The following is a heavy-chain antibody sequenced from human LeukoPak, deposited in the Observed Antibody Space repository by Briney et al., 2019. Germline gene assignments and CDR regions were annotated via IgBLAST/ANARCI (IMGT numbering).Heavy chain of an antibody. D-gene: IGHD2-2*01. CDR2: IIPIFGTA. CDR3: AGSHCSSTSCYYYYYMDV. CDR1: GGTFSSYA. V-gene: IGHV1-69*05. Sequence: GASVKVSCKASGGTFSSYAISWVRQAPGQGLEWMGGIIPIFGTANYAQKFQGRVTITTDESTSTAYMELSSLRSEDTAVYYCAGSHCSSTSCYYYYYMDVWGKGTTVTVSS. J-gene: IGHJ6*03.